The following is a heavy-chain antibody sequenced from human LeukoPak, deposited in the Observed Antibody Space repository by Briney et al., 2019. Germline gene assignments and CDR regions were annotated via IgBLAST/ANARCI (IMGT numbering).Heavy chain of an antibody. V-gene: IGHV3-30*02. J-gene: IGHJ5*02. CDR3: AKDTTPPKAGFDP. CDR2: IRYDGSNK. D-gene: IGHD1-14*01. Sequence: GSLRLSCAASGFTFSSYGMHWVRQAPGKGLEWVAFIRYDGSNKYYADSVKGRFTSSRDNSKNTLYLQMNSLRAEDTAVYYCAKDTTPPKAGFDPWGQGTLVTVSS. CDR1: GFTFSSYG.